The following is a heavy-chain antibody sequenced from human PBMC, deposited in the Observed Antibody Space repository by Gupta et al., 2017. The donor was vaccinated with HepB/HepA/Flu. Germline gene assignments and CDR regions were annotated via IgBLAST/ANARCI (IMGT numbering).Heavy chain of an antibody. CDR1: GYTFTYYG. CDR3: AEPGDEYSSLSNFDF. J-gene: IGHJ4*02. Sequence: QVQLVQSGAEVTKPRAPVIASCKTSGYTFTYYGMTWVRRAPGQGLEWMGWISAYNGKTNYAQKFQGRVTMTTDTSTSTSYMELRSLRSDDTAVYYCAEPGDEYSSLSNFDFWGQGTLVTVSS. CDR2: ISAYNGKT. D-gene: IGHD6-6*01. V-gene: IGHV1-18*04.